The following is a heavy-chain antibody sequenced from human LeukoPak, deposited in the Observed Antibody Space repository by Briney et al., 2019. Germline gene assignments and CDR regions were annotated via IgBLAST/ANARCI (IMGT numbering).Heavy chain of an antibody. CDR2: ISSSGSTI. V-gene: IGHV3-48*04. Sequence: GGSLRLSCAASGFTFSSYSMNWVRQAPGKGLEWVSSISSSGSTIYYADSVKGRFTISRGNAKNSLYLQMNSLRAEDTAVYYCAREKRELLWFGELSKYNWFDPWGQGTLVTVSS. D-gene: IGHD3-10*01. J-gene: IGHJ5*02. CDR3: AREKRELLWFGELSKYNWFDP. CDR1: GFTFSSYS.